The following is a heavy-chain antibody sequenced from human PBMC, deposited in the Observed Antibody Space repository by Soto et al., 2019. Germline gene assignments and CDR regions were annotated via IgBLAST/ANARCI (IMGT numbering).Heavy chain of an antibody. D-gene: IGHD3-16*01. J-gene: IGHJ4*02. V-gene: IGHV3-30*02. Sequence: GGSLRLSCAASGFTFSSYSMNWVRQAPGKGLEWVAYIRYSSSTIYYADSVKGRFTISRDNSKNTLYLQMNSLRAEDTAVYYCAKGVTFGGVEIDYWGQGTLVTVSS. CDR3: AKGVTFGGVEIDY. CDR2: IRYSSSTI. CDR1: GFTFSSYS.